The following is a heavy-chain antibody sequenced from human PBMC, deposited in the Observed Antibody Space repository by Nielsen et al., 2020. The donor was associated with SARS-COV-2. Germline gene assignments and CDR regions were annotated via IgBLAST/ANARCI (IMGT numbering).Heavy chain of an antibody. CDR1: GYTFSHYV. J-gene: IGHJ5*02. D-gene: IGHD3-10*01. CDR3: ARGGIALVRGTPERFDP. CDR2: MNTNTGDP. Sequence: ASVKVSCKASGYTFSHYVINWVRQAPGQGLEWMGWMNTNTGDPMYAQDFTGRFVFSLDSSVSTAYLHISGLKPEDTAVYYCARGGIALVRGTPERFDPWGQETPVTVSS. V-gene: IGHV7-4-1*02.